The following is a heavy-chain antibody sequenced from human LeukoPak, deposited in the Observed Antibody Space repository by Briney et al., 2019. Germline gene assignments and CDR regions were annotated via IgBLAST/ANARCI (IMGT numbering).Heavy chain of an antibody. Sequence: PSETLSLTCTVSGGSISSYYWSWIRQPPGKGLEWIGYIYYSGSTNYNPSLKSRVTISIDTSKNQFSLKLNSVTAADTAMYYCARDTSYYDSSGPSIDYWGQGSLVTVSS. J-gene: IGHJ4*02. V-gene: IGHV4-59*12. CDR3: ARDTSYYDSSGPSIDY. CDR2: IYYSGST. CDR1: GGSISSYY. D-gene: IGHD3-22*01.